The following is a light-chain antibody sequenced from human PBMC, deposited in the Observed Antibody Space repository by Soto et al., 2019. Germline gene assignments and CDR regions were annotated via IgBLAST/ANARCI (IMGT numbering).Light chain of an antibody. CDR3: KQALHTGFT. Sequence: DIVMTQSPLSLPVTPGEPASISCRSSQGLLHSNGYNYLNWYLQKPGQSPQLLIYLGSNRASGVPDRFSGSGSGTDVTLENSRVEADDVGVYYCKQALHTGFTCGRGTKVDIK. CDR2: LGS. V-gene: IGKV2-28*01. J-gene: IGKJ3*01. CDR1: QGLLHSNGYNY.